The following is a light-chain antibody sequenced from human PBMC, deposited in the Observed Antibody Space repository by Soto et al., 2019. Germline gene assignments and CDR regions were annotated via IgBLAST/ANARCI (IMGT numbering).Light chain of an antibody. Sequence: NFMLTQPHSVSESPGKTVIISCTRSSGSIASNYVQWYQQRPGSAPTTVIYEDNQRPSGVPDRFSGSIDSSSNSASLTISGLKTEDEADYYCLSYDSSNVVFGGGTKLTVL. CDR2: EDN. CDR1: SGSIASNY. J-gene: IGLJ2*01. V-gene: IGLV6-57*03. CDR3: LSYDSSNVV.